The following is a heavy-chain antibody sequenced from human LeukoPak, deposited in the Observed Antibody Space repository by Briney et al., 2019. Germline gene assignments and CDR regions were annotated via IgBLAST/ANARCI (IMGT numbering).Heavy chain of an antibody. CDR1: GGTFISYA. V-gene: IGHV1-69*06. J-gene: IGHJ4*02. CDR3: ASGYYDYVWGSYPLDY. Sequence: ASVKVSCKASGGTFISYAISWVRQAPGQGLEWMGGIIPIFGTANYAQKFQGRVTITEDKSTSTAYMELSSLRYEDTAVYYCASGYYDYVWGSYPLDYWGQGTLVTVSS. D-gene: IGHD3-16*02. CDR2: IIPIFGTA.